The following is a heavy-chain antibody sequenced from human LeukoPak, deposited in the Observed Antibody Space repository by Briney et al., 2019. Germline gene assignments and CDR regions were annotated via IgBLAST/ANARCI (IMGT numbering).Heavy chain of an antibody. CDR1: GFTFSSYS. J-gene: IGHJ5*02. V-gene: IGHV3-21*01. D-gene: IGHD6-13*01. CDR2: ISSSSSYI. CDR3: ARDYDSSSWYEGSWFDP. Sequence: PGGSLRLSCAASGFTFSSYSMNWVRQAPGKGLEWVSCISSSSSYIYYADSVKGRFTISRDNAKNSLYLQMNSLRAEDTAVYYCARDYDSSSWYEGSWFDPWGQGTLVTVSS.